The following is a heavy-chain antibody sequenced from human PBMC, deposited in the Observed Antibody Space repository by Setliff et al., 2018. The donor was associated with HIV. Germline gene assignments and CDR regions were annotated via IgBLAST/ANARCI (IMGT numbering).Heavy chain of an antibody. CDR3: ARDSPADGGNPGRFQR. Sequence: SETLSLTCSVSGGSIRSGSYYWDWIRQPPGKGLEWIGSIDYSGNTHYNPSLKSRVTISVDTSKNQFSLKLTSVTAADTAMYFCARDSPADGGNPGRFQRWGQGTLVTVS. D-gene: IGHD2-15*01. J-gene: IGHJ1*01. CDR1: GGSIRSGSYY. V-gene: IGHV4-39*02. CDR2: IDYSGNT.